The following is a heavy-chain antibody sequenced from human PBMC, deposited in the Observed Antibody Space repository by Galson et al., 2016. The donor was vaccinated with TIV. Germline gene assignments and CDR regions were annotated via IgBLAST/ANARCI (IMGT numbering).Heavy chain of an antibody. Sequence: SCKAPGYTLTGYDLNWVRQATGQGLEWMGLMNPNTGHTAYAPKFQGRVTMPRNTALSTAYLELSSLRSEDTAVYYCSRDGLRYFDWFEDGNWFHSWGQGTQVIVS. V-gene: IGHV1-8*01. J-gene: IGHJ5*01. D-gene: IGHD3-9*01. CDR3: SRDGLRYFDWFEDGNWFHS. CDR2: MNPNTGHT. CDR1: GYTLTGYD.